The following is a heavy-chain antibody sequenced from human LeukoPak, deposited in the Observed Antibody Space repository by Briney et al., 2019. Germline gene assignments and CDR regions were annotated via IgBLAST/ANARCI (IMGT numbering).Heavy chain of an antibody. Sequence: GGSLRLSCAASGFTFSSYWMNWARQAPGKGLEWVANIKQDGSEKYYVDSVKGRFTISRDNVKNSLYLQMNSLRAEDAAVYYCASAGTSYGDQFFDYWGQGTLVTVSS. J-gene: IGHJ4*02. V-gene: IGHV3-7*01. CDR3: ASAGTSYGDQFFDY. CDR1: GFTFSSYW. CDR2: IKQDGSEK. D-gene: IGHD4-17*01.